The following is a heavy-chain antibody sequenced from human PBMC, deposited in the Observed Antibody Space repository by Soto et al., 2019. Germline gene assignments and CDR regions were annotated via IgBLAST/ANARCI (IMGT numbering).Heavy chain of an antibody. V-gene: IGHV4-31*03. D-gene: IGHD3-10*01. CDR1: GGSISSGGYY. CDR2: IYYSGST. Sequence: SETLSLTCTVSGGSISSGGYYWSWIRQHPGKGLEWIGYIYYSGSTYYNPSLKSRVTISVDTSKNQFSLKLSSVTAADTAVYYCARDYGSGSYYKAGWFDPWGQGTLVTVSS. CDR3: ARDYGSGSYYKAGWFDP. J-gene: IGHJ5*02.